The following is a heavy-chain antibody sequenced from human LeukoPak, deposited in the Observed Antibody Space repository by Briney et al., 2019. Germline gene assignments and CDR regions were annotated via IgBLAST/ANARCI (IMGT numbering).Heavy chain of an antibody. D-gene: IGHD4-23*01. CDR2: INPSGGST. V-gene: IGHV1-46*01. J-gene: IGHJ5*02. CDR1: GYTFTSYY. Sequence: ASVKVSCKASGYTFTSYYMHWVRQAPGQGLEWMGIINPSGGSTSYAQKFQGRVTMIRDTSTSTVYMELSSLRSEDTAVYYCAGYGGNKGIDPWGQGTLVTVSS. CDR3: AGYGGNKGIDP.